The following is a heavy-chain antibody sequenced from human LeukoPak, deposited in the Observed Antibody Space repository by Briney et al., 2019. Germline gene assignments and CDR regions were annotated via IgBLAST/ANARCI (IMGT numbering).Heavy chain of an antibody. Sequence: PGGSLRLSCAASGFTFSSYAMSWVRQAPGKGLEWVSAISGSGGSTYYADSVKGRFTISRDNSKNTLYLQVNSLRAEDTAVYYCAKGLSISRLYWFDPWGQGTLVTVSS. CDR1: GFTFSSYA. V-gene: IGHV3-23*01. D-gene: IGHD3-3*02. CDR2: ISGSGGST. CDR3: AKGLSISRLYWFDP. J-gene: IGHJ5*02.